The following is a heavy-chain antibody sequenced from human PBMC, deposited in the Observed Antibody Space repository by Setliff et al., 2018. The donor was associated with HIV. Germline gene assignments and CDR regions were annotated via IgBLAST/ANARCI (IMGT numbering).Heavy chain of an antibody. CDR3: AKAPYPQYYHYYMDV. CDR1: GFTFSNYA. CDR2: ISGSGDTT. J-gene: IGHJ6*03. D-gene: IGHD3-16*01. V-gene: IGHV3-23*01. Sequence: GGSLRLSCAASGFTFSNYAMTWVRQAPGKGLEWVSGISGSGDTTNYADSVKGRFTISRDNSKNTLYLQMNSLRAEDTAVYYCAKAPYPQYYHYYMDVWGKGTTVTVSS.